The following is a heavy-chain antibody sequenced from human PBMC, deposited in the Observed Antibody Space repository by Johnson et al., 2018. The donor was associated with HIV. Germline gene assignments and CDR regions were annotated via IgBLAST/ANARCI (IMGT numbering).Heavy chain of an antibody. V-gene: IGHV3-30*04. CDR1: GFTFSSYA. CDR3: ATAAAGLDAFDV. CDR2: ISYDGSNK. Sequence: VQLVESGGGVVQPGRSLRLSCAASGFTFSSYAMHWVRQAPGKGLEWVAVISYDGSNKYYADSVKGRFNISRDNSKNKLYLRMNSRRAEDTAGYYCATAAAGLDAFDVWCQGTMVTVSS. J-gene: IGHJ3*01. D-gene: IGHD6-13*01.